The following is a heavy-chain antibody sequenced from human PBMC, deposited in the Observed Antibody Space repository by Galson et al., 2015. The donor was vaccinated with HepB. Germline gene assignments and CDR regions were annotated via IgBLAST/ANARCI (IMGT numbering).Heavy chain of an antibody. CDR3: AKGVVVPYIWDNWFDP. D-gene: IGHD2-15*01. CDR2: INPNSGGT. Sequence: SVKVSCKASGYTFTGYYMHWVRQAPGQGLEWMGWINPNSGGTNYAQKFQGRVTMTRDTSISTAYMELSRLRSDDTAVYYCAKGVVVPYIWDNWFDPWGQGTLVTVSS. CDR1: GYTFTGYY. J-gene: IGHJ5*02. V-gene: IGHV1-2*02.